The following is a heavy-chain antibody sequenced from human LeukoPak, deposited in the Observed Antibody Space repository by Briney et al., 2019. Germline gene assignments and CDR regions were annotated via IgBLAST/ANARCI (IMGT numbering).Heavy chain of an antibody. CDR1: GGSISSGGYS. D-gene: IGHD3-10*01. CDR2: INHSGST. V-gene: IGHV4-30-2*01. J-gene: IGHJ4*02. Sequence: PSQTLSLTCAVSGGSISSGGYSWSWIRQPPGKGLEWIGEINHSGSTNYNPSLKSRVTISVDTSKNQFSLKLSSVTAADTAVYYCAGGGYGSGSYYFDYWGQGTLVTVSS. CDR3: AGGGYGSGSYYFDY.